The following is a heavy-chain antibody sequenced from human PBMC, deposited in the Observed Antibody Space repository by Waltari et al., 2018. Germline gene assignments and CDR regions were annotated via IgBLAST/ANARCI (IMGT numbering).Heavy chain of an antibody. Sequence: QVQLQESGPGLVKPSETLSLTCTVSGGSISSYYWTWIRQPPGKGLEWIAYIYYSGSAKYTPSRKSRLTISVDTSKKEVSLKMRSVTAADTAVYYCASLGYVDYGIDYWGQGTQVTVSS. V-gene: IGHV4-59*01. J-gene: IGHJ4*02. D-gene: IGHD4-17*01. CDR2: IYYSGSA. CDR3: ASLGYVDYGIDY. CDR1: GGSISSYY.